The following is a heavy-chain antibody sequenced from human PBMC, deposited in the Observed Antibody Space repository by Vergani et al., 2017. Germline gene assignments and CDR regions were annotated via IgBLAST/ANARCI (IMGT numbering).Heavy chain of an antibody. J-gene: IGHJ3*01. Sequence: EKQLVQSGSETKKPGESLKISCQAFGYIFSNFWIGWVRQRPGRGLEWMGFFYPGDSEVKSNPTFRGQVIFSVDTSVNTAYLRWRNLQASDTATYFCASGGHGSENGGALQLWGQGTNITVSS. D-gene: IGHD3-10*01. V-gene: IGHV5-51*01. CDR3: ASGGHGSENGGALQL. CDR1: GYIFSNFW. CDR2: FYPGDSEV.